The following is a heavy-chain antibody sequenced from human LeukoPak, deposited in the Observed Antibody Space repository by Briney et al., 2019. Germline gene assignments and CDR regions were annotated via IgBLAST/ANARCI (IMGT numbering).Heavy chain of an antibody. V-gene: IGHV1-46*01. CDR1: VYTFTIYY. J-gene: IGHJ4*02. Sequence: ASVNVSCKSSVYTFTIYYMHWVRQAPGQGLEWMGIINPSGGSTSYAQKFQGRVTMTRDTSTSTVYMELSSLRSEDTAVYYCARVGYCSGDSCYNDYWGQGTLVTVSS. CDR3: ARVGYCSGDSCYNDY. CDR2: INPSGGST. D-gene: IGHD2-15*01.